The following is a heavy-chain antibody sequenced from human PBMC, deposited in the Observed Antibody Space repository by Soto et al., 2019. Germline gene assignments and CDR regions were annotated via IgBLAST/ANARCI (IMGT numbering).Heavy chain of an antibody. D-gene: IGHD1-1*01. CDR3: ARIELERLGGWFDT. Sequence: QVQLVQSGAEVNKPGASVKVSCKASGYTFTSYARHWVRQAPGQRLEWMGWINAGNGNTKYSQKFQGRVNITRDTSASTAYMELSSLRSEDTAVYYCARIELERLGGWFDTWGQGTLVTVSS. CDR2: INAGNGNT. J-gene: IGHJ5*02. V-gene: IGHV1-3*01. CDR1: GYTFTSYA.